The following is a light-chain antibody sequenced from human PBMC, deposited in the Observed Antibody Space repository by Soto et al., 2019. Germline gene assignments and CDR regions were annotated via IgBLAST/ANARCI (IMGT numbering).Light chain of an antibody. Sequence: EVVLTQSAATLSVSPGERTTLSCRASQSVSSNLAWYQQKPGQAPRLLIFGASIRATGVPARFSGSGSGTEFTLTISSLQSEDFAVYYCQQYSDWPPLTFGGGTKVEIK. J-gene: IGKJ4*01. CDR1: QSVSSN. CDR2: GAS. V-gene: IGKV3-15*01. CDR3: QQYSDWPPLT.